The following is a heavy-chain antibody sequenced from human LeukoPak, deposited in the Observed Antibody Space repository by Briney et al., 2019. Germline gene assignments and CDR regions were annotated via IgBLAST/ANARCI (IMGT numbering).Heavy chain of an antibody. D-gene: IGHD4-17*01. V-gene: IGHV4-31*03. J-gene: IGHJ4*02. CDR3: ARGPPVTTGD. CDR1: GGSISSGGYY. Sequence: SETLSLTCTVSGGSISSGGYYWSWIRQHPGKGLEWIGYIYYSGSTYYNPSLKSRVTISVDTSKNQFSLKLSSVTAADTAVYYCARGPPVTTGDWGQGTLVTVSS. CDR2: IYYSGST.